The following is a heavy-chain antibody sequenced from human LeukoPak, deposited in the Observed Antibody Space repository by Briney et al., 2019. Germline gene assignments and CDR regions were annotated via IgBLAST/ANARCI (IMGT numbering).Heavy chain of an antibody. CDR3: AKQLGYCSDGSCYFPY. D-gene: IGHD2-15*01. CDR1: GGTFSSYA. J-gene: IGHJ4*02. Sequence: SVKVSCKASGGTFSSYAISWVRQAPGQGLEWMGGIIPIFGTANYAQKFQGRVTITADESTSTAYMELSSLRAEDTAVYYCAKQLGYCSDGSCYFPYWGQGTLVTVSS. CDR2: IIPIFGTA. V-gene: IGHV1-69*13.